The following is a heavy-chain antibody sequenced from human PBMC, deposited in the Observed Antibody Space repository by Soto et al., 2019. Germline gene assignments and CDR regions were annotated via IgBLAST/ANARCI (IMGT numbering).Heavy chain of an antibody. Sequence: DVQLLESGGGLVQPGGSLKLSCVASGFSFDKYAMIWVRQAPGKGQEWVSGITGSGSSIQYTASVKGRFTISRDNSKNTVYLQMDYLRAEDTALYYCAKDDVSGDGLCNVSAWVQGTTVTVS. V-gene: IGHV3-23*01. J-gene: IGHJ5*02. CDR2: ITGSGSSI. D-gene: IGHD2-21*02. CDR1: GFSFDKYA. CDR3: AKDDVSGDGLCNVSA.